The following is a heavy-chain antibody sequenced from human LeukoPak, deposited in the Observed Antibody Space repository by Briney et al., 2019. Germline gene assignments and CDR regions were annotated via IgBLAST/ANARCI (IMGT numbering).Heavy chain of an antibody. D-gene: IGHD5-12*01. CDR1: GYRFTTYG. CDR3: ARDWESDARTITDR. J-gene: IGHJ5*02. Sequence: ASVKVSCKASGYRFTTYGISWLRQAPGQGLVWMGWVSANSGETNYAQNFRDRVTLTTDTSTSTAYIELRSLTSDDPAVYYCARDWESDARTITDRWGQGTLVTVSS. V-gene: IGHV1-18*01. CDR2: VSANSGET.